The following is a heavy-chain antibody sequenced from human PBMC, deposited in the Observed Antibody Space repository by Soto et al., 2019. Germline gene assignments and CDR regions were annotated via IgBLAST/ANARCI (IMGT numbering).Heavy chain of an antibody. CDR2: SSGGGDRA. Sequence: DVRLLESVGGLVQPWGSLRLSCAASGFPCDTSAMIWVRQAPGKGTEWISLSSGGGDRAYYADSVKGRFTSSRDNSKNTLYLQMTFLRVDDTAVYYCAKYSGDFPVYNGLNVWGQGTTGTVSS. D-gene: IGHD2-21*02. CDR3: AKYSGDFPVYNGLNV. CDR1: GFPCDTSA. J-gene: IGHJ6*02. V-gene: IGHV3-23*01.